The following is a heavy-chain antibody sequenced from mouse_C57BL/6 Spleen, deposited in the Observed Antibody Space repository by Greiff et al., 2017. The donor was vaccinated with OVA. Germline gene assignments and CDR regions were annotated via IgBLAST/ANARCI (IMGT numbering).Heavy chain of an antibody. Sequence: QVQLQQSGAELVKPGASVKISCKASGYAFSSYWLNWVKQRPGKGLEWIGQIYPGDGDTNYNGKFKGKATLTADKSSSTAYMQLSILTSEDSAVYFCARRWDGYFDVWGTGTTVTVSS. D-gene: IGHD4-1*01. V-gene: IGHV1-80*01. CDR1: GYAFSSYW. CDR3: ARRWDGYFDV. J-gene: IGHJ1*03. CDR2: IYPGDGDT.